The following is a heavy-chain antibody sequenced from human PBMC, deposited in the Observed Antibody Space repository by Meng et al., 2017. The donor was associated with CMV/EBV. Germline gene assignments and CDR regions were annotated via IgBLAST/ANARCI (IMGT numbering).Heavy chain of an antibody. CDR1: SGSYL. Sequence: SGSYLWSWIRQPPGKALEWIGYIYYSGSTNYNPSLKSRVTISVDTSKNQFSLKLGSVTAADTAVYYCARSVPCSSTSCYKGAGWFDPWGQGTLVTVSS. J-gene: IGHJ5*02. V-gene: IGHV4-61*01. CDR2: IYYSGST. D-gene: IGHD2-2*02. CDR3: ARSVPCSSTSCYKGAGWFDP.